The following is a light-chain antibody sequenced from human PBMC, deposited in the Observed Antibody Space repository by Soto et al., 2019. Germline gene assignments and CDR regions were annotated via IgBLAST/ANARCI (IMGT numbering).Light chain of an antibody. CDR3: QQYNSYPQT. J-gene: IGKJ1*01. Sequence: DIVMTQSPSTLSVSAGDRGTITCRASQSISNYLVWYQQKPGQAPKLLIHWASTRETGVPARFSGSGSGTEFTLTISSLQPEDFAAYYCQQYNSYPQTFGQGTKVDIK. CDR1: QSISNY. CDR2: WAS. V-gene: IGKV1-5*03.